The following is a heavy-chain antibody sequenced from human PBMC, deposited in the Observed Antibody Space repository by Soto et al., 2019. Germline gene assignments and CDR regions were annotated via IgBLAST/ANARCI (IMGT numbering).Heavy chain of an antibody. CDR3: ARVLGYCSGGSCWDFDY. CDR2: ISAYNGNT. Sequence: EASVKVSCKASGYTFTSYGISWVRQAPGQGLEWMGWISAYNGNTNYAQKLQGRVTMTTDTSTSTAYMELRSLRSDDTAVYYCARVLGYCSGGSCWDFDYWGRGTLVTVSS. V-gene: IGHV1-18*01. J-gene: IGHJ4*02. CDR1: GYTFTSYG. D-gene: IGHD2-15*01.